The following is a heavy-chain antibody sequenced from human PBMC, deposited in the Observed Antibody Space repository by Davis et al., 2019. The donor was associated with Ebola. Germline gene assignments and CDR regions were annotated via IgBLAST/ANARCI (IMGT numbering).Heavy chain of an antibody. V-gene: IGHV3-30*02. CDR2: VRSHGGDD. J-gene: IGHJ5*02. D-gene: IGHD3-3*01. Sequence: GESLKISCAASGFTFSSYSMHWVRQAPGRGLEWVAFVRSHGGDDHYADSVKGRFTISRDNSKNTLYLQMNSLRPEDTAVYYCARQGWSGYSLRHWLDPWGRGTLVTVSS. CDR1: GFTFSSYS. CDR3: ARQGWSGYSLRHWLDP.